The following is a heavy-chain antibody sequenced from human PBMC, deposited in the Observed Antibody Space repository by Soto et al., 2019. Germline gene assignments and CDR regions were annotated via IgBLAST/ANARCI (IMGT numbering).Heavy chain of an antibody. CDR1: GYTFTSYG. CDR3: ARVFTSTYCSSTSCYKVTAVFDY. D-gene: IGHD2-2*02. V-gene: IGHV1-18*01. CDR2: ISAYNGNT. Sequence: ASVKVSCKASGYTFTSYGISWVRQAPGQGLEWMGWISAYNGNTNYAQKLQGRVTMTTDTSTSIAYMELRSLRSDDTAVYYCARVFTSTYCSSTSCYKVTAVFDYWGQGTQVTVSS. J-gene: IGHJ4*02.